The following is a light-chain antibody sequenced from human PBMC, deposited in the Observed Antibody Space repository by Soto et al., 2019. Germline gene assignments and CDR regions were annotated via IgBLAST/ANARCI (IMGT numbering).Light chain of an antibody. CDR1: QSVNSN. CDR2: AAS. J-gene: IGKJ1*01. Sequence: EIVMTQSLATLSVSPGDRATLSCRASQSVNSNLAWYQQKPGQAPRLLIYAASARATGIPGRFSGSGSGTEFTLTISSLQSEDFAVYYCQQYYDWPPWTFGQGTKVEIK. V-gene: IGKV3-15*01. CDR3: QQYYDWPPWT.